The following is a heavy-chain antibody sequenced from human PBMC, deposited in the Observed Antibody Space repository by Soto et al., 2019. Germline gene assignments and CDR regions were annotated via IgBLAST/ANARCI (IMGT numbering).Heavy chain of an antibody. CDR1: GYTFTSYY. CDR3: ARANWNEPRPRFDP. Sequence: ETSVKVSCKDCGYTFTSYYIHWVRQATGQGLEWMGIINPSGGSTSHAQKFQDRLTMTWDTSTSTVYMELISLRSEDTAVYYCARANWNEPRPRFDPWGQGTLVTVSS. V-gene: IGHV1-46*01. J-gene: IGHJ5*02. D-gene: IGHD1-1*01. CDR2: INPSGGST.